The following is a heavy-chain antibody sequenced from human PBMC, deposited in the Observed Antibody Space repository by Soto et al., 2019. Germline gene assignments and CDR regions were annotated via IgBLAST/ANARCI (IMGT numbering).Heavy chain of an antibody. Sequence: GGSLRLSCAASGFTFSGSAMHWVRQASGKGLEWVGRIRSKANSYATAYAASVKGRFTISSDDSKNTAYLQMNSLKTEDTAVYYCIQYYDFWSGYLDYYYYYMDVWGKGTTVTVSS. J-gene: IGHJ6*03. CDR2: IRSKANSYAT. CDR1: GFTFSGSA. D-gene: IGHD3-3*01. V-gene: IGHV3-73*01. CDR3: IQYYDFWSGYLDYYYYYMDV.